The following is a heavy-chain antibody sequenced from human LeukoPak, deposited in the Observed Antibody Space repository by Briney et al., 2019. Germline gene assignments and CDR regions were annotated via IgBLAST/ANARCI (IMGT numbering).Heavy chain of an antibody. Sequence: GGPLRLSCAASGFTFSSYAMSWVRQAPGKGLEWVSAISGSGGSTYYADSVKGRFTISRDNSKNTLYLQMNSLRAEDTAVYYCAKSPVGYYGAAFDYWGQGTLVTVPS. CDR2: ISGSGGST. D-gene: IGHD4-17*01. J-gene: IGHJ4*02. CDR3: AKSPVGYYGAAFDY. CDR1: GFTFSSYA. V-gene: IGHV3-23*01.